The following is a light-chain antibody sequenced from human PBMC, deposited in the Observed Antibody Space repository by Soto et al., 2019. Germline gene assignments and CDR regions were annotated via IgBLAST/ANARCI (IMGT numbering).Light chain of an antibody. V-gene: IGLV2-14*01. J-gene: IGLJ1*01. CDR1: SSDVGGYNY. CDR2: EVS. Sequence: QSVLTQPASVSGSPRQPITISCTGTSSDVGGYNYVSWYQQHPGKAPKLMIYEVSNRPSGVSNRFSGSKSGNTASLTISGLQAEDEADYYCSSYTSSSTPLYVFGTGTKVTVL. CDR3: SSYTSSSTPLYV.